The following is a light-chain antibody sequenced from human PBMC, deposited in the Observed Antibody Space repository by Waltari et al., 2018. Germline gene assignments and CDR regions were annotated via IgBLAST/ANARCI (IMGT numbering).Light chain of an antibody. CDR2: DVS. CDR3: QQRNKWPLT. J-gene: IGKJ4*01. V-gene: IGKV3-11*01. CDR1: QSVANF. Sequence: DIVLTQSPANLSLSPGASANISCRASQSVANFLAWYQQKPGQAPRLLIYDVSNRATDIPARFSGSGFATDFTLTISDVEPEDIAVYYCQQRNKWPLTFGGGTKVEIK.